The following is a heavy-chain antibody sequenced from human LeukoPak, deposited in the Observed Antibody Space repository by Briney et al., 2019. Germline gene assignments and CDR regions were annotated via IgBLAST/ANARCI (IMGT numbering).Heavy chain of an antibody. Sequence: SETLSLTCTVSGGYIITSGHYWGWIRPPPGKGLEWIGSVYYTGVTSTNPFFRSRMSISVDTSKNQFSLNLTSVTAADAAVYYCARERSSSGGHNWFDPWGQGTLVTVSS. V-gene: IGHV4-39*07. CDR2: VYYTGVT. CDR1: GGYIITSGHY. CDR3: ARERSSSGGHNWFDP. D-gene: IGHD4-23*01. J-gene: IGHJ5*02.